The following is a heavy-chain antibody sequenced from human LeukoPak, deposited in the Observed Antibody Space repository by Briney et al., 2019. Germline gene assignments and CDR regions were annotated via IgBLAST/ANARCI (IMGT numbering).Heavy chain of an antibody. J-gene: IGHJ4*02. D-gene: IGHD5-12*01. V-gene: IGHV3-66*01. CDR1: EFSVGSNY. Sequence: GGSLRLSCAASEFSVGSNYMTWVRQAPGKGLEWVSLIYSGGSTYYADSVKGRFTISRDNSKNTLYLQMNRLRAEDTAVYYFARGPSGYHNTGGQGTLVTVSS. CDR2: IYSGGST. CDR3: ARGPSGYHNT.